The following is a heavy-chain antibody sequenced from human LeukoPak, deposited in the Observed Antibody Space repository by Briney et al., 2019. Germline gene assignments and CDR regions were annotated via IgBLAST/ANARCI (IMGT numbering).Heavy chain of an antibody. CDR3: AKEDFGRIAVDY. CDR2: ISYDGSNK. Sequence: PGRSLRLSCAASGFTSSSYGMHWVRQAPGKGLEWVAVISYDGSNKYYADSVKGRFTISRDNSKNTLYLQMNSLRAEDTAVYYCAKEDFGRIAVDYWGQGTLVTVSS. D-gene: IGHD6-19*01. V-gene: IGHV3-30*18. CDR1: GFTSSSYG. J-gene: IGHJ4*02.